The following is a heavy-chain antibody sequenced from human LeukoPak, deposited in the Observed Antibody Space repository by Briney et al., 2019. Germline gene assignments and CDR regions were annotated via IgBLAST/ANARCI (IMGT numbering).Heavy chain of an antibody. Sequence: SETLSLTCIVSGGSIRSHYWSWIRRPPGKPLEWIGYMYYSGLTNSNPSLKSRVTLSIDKSRNQFSLNLRSLTAADTAVYYCARGPSEQFLGYYMDVWGKGTTVIVSS. CDR3: ARGPSEQFLGYYMDV. CDR2: MYYSGLT. D-gene: IGHD7-27*01. CDR1: GGSIRSHY. V-gene: IGHV4-59*11. J-gene: IGHJ6*03.